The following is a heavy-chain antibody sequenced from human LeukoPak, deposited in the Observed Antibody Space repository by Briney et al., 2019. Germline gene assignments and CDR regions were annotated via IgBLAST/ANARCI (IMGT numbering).Heavy chain of an antibody. J-gene: IGHJ5*02. D-gene: IGHD1-26*01. V-gene: IGHV1-2*02. CDR1: GYTFTGYY. Sequence: ASVKVSCKASGYTFTGYYMHWVRQAPGQGLEWMGWINPNSGGTNYAQKFQGRVTMTIDTSTTTSYMELRSLRSDDTAVYYCARDLAWGADLMGPTEDWLDPWGQGTLVTVSS. CDR3: ARDLAWGADLMGPTEDWLDP. CDR2: INPNSGGT.